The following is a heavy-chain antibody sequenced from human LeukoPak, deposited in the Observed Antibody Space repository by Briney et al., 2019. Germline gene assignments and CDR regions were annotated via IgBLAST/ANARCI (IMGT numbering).Heavy chain of an antibody. J-gene: IGHJ4*02. Sequence: GGSLRLSCAASGFAFTSYAMHWVRQAPGKGLEWVALISTKGRSKYHADSVKGRFTISRDNSKNTVYLQMNSLRAEDTAVYYCARDPVSVGLRINSDYWGQGTLVTVSS. CDR2: ISTKGRSK. CDR3: ARDPVSVGLRINSDY. V-gene: IGHV3-30*04. CDR1: GFAFTSYA. D-gene: IGHD3-3*01.